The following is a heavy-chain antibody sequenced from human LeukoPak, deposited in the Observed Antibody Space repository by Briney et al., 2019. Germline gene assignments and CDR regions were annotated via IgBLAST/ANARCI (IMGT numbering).Heavy chain of an antibody. CDR1: GGSISSYY. V-gene: IGHV4-59*08. CDR3: ARQRGGSYYGDTYYFDY. D-gene: IGHD1-26*01. CDR2: IYYSGNT. J-gene: IGHJ4*02. Sequence: SETLSLTCTVSGGSISSYYWSWIRQPPGKGLEWIGYIYYSGNTKYNPSLESRVTISLDTPKNQFSLKLSSVTAADTAVYYCARQRGGSYYGDTYYFDYWGQGTLATVSS.